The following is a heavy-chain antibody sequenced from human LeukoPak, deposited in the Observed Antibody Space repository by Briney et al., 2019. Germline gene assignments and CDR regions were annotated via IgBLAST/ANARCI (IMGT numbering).Heavy chain of an antibody. D-gene: IGHD6-6*01. V-gene: IGHV3-7*01. CDR1: GFTFSSYW. CDR3: AREPSSSYFDY. Sequence: PGGSLRLSCAASGFTFSSYWMSWVRQAPGKGLEWVANIKQDGSEKYYVDSVKGRFTISRDDAKNSLYLQMNSLRAEDTAVYYCAREPSSSYFDYWGQGTLVTVSS. CDR2: IKQDGSEK. J-gene: IGHJ4*02.